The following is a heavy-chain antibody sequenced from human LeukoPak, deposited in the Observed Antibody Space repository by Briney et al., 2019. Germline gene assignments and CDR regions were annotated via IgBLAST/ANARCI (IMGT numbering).Heavy chain of an antibody. CDR2: IYYSGST. J-gene: IGHJ4*02. CDR3: ARGTCSGGSCLFDY. CDR1: GGSISSYY. V-gene: IGHV4-59*01. Sequence: SETLSLTCTVSGGSISSYYWSWIRRPRGKGLVWIAYIYYSGSTNYNPSLKSRVTISVDTSKNQFSLKLSSVTAADTAVYYCARGTCSGGSCLFDYWGQGTLVTVSS. D-gene: IGHD2-15*01.